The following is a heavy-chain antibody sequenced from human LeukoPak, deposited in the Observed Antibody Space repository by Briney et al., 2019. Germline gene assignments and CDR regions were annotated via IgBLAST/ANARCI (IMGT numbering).Heavy chain of an antibody. Sequence: GGSLRLSCAASGFTFSSYSMNWVRQAPGKGLEWVSSISSSSSYIYYADSVKGRFTTSRDNAKNSLYLQMNSLRAEDTAVYYCAREGNDDDAFDYWGQGTLVTVSS. J-gene: IGHJ4*02. D-gene: IGHD1-1*01. CDR1: GFTFSSYS. CDR3: AREGNDDDAFDY. CDR2: ISSSSSYI. V-gene: IGHV3-21*01.